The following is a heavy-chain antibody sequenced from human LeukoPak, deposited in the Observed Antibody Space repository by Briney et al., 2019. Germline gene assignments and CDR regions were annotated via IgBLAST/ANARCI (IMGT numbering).Heavy chain of an antibody. D-gene: IGHD2-2*01. J-gene: IGHJ6*03. V-gene: IGHV4-38-2*02. CDR2: IYHSGTT. Sequence: ASETLSLTCAVSDYSISSGFYWGWIRQPPGKGLEWIGSIYHSGTTYYNPSLKSRVTISVDTSNNQFSLKLSSVTAADTAVYYCARDLGCSSPSCFYSYMDVWGKGTAVTLSS. CDR3: ARDLGCSSPSCFYSYMDV. CDR1: DYSISSGFY.